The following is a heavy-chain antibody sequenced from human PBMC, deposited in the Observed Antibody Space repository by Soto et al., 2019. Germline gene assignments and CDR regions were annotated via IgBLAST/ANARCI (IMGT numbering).Heavy chain of an antibody. D-gene: IGHD5-12*01. J-gene: IGHJ5*02. Sequence: SETLSLTCTVSGGSISSGDYYWSWIRQPPGKGLEWIGYIYYSGSTYYNPSLKSRVTISVDTSKNQFSLKLSSVTAAGTAVYYCARDVGYPETDNWFDPWGQGTLVTVSS. V-gene: IGHV4-30-4*01. CDR1: GGSISSGDYY. CDR2: IYYSGST. CDR3: ARDVGYPETDNWFDP.